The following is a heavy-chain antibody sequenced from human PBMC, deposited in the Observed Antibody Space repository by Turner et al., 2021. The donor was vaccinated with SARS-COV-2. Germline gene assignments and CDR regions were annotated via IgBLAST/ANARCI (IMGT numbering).Heavy chain of an antibody. D-gene: IGHD6-13*01. CDR2: ISWNSGSI. CDR1: GFTCDDFA. Sequence: EVQLVESGVGLVQPGRSLRLSCAASGFTCDDFAMHWVRQAPGKGLEWVSGISWNSGSIGYADSLKGRFTISRDNAKNSLYRQMNSLRAEDTALYYCAKASGYSSSDFVDYWGQGTLVTVSS. J-gene: IGHJ4*02. V-gene: IGHV3-9*01. CDR3: AKASGYSSSDFVDY.